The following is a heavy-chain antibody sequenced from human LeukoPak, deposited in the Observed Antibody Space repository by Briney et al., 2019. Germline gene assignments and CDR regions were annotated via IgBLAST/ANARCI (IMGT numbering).Heavy chain of an antibody. J-gene: IGHJ4*02. V-gene: IGHV1-18*01. CDR1: GYTFTSYG. CDR3: ARATYYYDSSGLYYFDY. D-gene: IGHD3-22*01. CDR2: ISAYNGNT. Sequence: ASVKVSCKASGYTFTSYGISWARQAPGQGLEWMGWISAYNGNTNYAQKLQGRVTMTTDTPTSTAYMELRSLRSDDTAVYYCARATYYYDSSGLYYFDYWGQGTLVTVSS.